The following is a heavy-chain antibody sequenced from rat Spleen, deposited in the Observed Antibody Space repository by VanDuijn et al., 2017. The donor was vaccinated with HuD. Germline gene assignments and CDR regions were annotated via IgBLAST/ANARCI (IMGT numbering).Heavy chain of an antibody. Sequence: EVQLVESGGGLVQPGRSLKLSCAASGFTFINYDMAWVRQAPTKGLEWVASSSTSGGSTYYRDSVKGRLTVSRDNAKSTLYLQMDSLRSEETATYYCARTAYFDYWGQGVMVTVSS. V-gene: IGHV5S11*01. CDR3: ARTAYFDY. CDR1: GFTFINYD. CDR2: SSTSGGST. J-gene: IGHJ2*01.